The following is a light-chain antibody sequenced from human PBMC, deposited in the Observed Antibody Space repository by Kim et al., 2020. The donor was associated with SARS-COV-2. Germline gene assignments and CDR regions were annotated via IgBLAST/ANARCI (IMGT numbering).Light chain of an antibody. CDR3: SSYAGSNNYV. CDR1: SSDVGNYTS. CDR2: EVT. Sequence: QSVTTPGTGTSSDVGNYTSVSCYQQHPGKAPQLMIYEVTKRPSGVPDRFSGSKSGNTASLTVSGLQAEDEAEYYCSSYAGSNNYVSGTGTKVTVL. J-gene: IGLJ1*01. V-gene: IGLV2-8*01.